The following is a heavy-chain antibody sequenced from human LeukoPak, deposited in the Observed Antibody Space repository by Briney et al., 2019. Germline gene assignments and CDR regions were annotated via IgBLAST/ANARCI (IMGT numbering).Heavy chain of an antibody. V-gene: IGHV3-11*04. D-gene: IGHD3-10*01. CDR1: GFTFSDYY. CDR2: ISSSGSTI. Sequence: GASLRLSCAASGFTFSDYYMSWIRQAPGKGLEWVSYISSSGSTIYYADSVKGRFTISRDNAKNSLYLQMNSLRAADTALYYCVQGTRRGAITMVRGVIGKSYYFDSWGQGTLVTVSS. J-gene: IGHJ4*02. CDR3: VQGTRRGAITMVRGVIGKSYYFDS.